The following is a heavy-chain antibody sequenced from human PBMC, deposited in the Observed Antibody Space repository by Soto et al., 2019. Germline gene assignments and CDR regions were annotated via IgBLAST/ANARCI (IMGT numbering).Heavy chain of an antibody. Sequence: GESLKISCTASGYRFTNCWIGWVRQMPGKGPEWMWIIYPGDSDTRYIPSFQVQVTISADKSTSTAYLLWSSLKASDTAIYFCAGSICYYGMDXWGQGTTVTVS. CDR2: IYPGDSDT. V-gene: IGHV5-51*03. CDR3: AGSICYYGMDX. CDR1: GYRFTNCW. J-gene: IGHJ6*02.